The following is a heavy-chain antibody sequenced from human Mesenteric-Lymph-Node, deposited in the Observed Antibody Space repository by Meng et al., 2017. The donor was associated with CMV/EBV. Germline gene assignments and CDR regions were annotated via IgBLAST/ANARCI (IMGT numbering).Heavy chain of an antibody. V-gene: IGHV3-30*04. J-gene: IGHJ4*02. D-gene: IGHD3-22*01. CDR3: ARDPDSSGYYCFDY. Sequence: ACGFTFGSYAMHWVRQTPGKGLEWVAGISYDGRNEYYADSVKGRFTISRHNFKNTLYLQMNSLRAEDTAVYYCARDPDSSGYYCFDYWGQGTLVTVSS. CDR1: GFTFGSYA. CDR2: ISYDGRNE.